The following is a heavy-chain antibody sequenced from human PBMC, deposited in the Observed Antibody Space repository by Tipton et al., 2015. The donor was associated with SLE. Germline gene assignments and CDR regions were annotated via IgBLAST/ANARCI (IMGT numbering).Heavy chain of an antibody. Sequence: TLSLTCTVSGGSISSHYWSWIRQPPGKGLEWIGYIYYSGGTNYNPSLKSRVTISVDTSKNQFSLKLSSVTAADTAVYYCAYSGYADYYYYMDVWGKGTTVTVSS. CDR2: IYYSGGT. J-gene: IGHJ6*03. CDR3: AYSGYADYYYYMDV. D-gene: IGHD5-12*01. V-gene: IGHV4-59*08. CDR1: GGSISSHY.